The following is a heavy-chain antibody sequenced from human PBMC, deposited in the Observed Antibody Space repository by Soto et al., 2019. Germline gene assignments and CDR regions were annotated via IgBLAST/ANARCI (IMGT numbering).Heavy chain of an antibody. V-gene: IGHV3-33*01. Sequence: PGGSLRLSCAASGFTFSSYGIHWVRQAPGKGLEWVAVIWDDGSSKYYADSVKGRFTISRDNSKNTLYLQMNSLRAEDTAVYYCARDLSRLDYWGQGTLVTVSS. CDR1: GFTFSSYG. CDR2: IWDDGSSK. CDR3: ARDLSRLDY. J-gene: IGHJ4*02.